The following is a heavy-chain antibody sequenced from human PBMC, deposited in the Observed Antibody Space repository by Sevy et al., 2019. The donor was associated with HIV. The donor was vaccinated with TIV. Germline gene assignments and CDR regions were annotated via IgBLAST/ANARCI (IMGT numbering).Heavy chain of an antibody. Sequence: ASVKVSCKASGYTFTAYFIHWVRQAPGQGLEWMGWINPNSGDTNYAPKFQVRVTVTRDTSISTAYMELSRLRSDDTAVYYCASPGGYRYGSLLDYWGQGTLVTVSS. CDR3: ASPGGYRYGSLLDY. D-gene: IGHD5-18*01. J-gene: IGHJ4*02. CDR2: INPNSGDT. CDR1: GYTFTAYF. V-gene: IGHV1-2*02.